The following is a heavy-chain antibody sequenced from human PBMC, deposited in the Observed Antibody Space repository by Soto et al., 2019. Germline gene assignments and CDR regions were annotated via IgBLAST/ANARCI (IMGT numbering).Heavy chain of an antibody. J-gene: IGHJ6*02. V-gene: IGHV1-69*13. CDR2: IIPIFGTA. CDR1: GGTFSSYA. D-gene: IGHD1-26*01. CDR3: ARDLGIVGATYTYYYGMDV. Sequence: SVKVSCEASGGTFSSYAISWVRQAPGQGLEWMGGIIPIFGTANYAQKFQGRVTITADESTSTAYMELSSLRSEDTAVYYCARDLGIVGATYTYYYGMDVWGQGTTVTSP.